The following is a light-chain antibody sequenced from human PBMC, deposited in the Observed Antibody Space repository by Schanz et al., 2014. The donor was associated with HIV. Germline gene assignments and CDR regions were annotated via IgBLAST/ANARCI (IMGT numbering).Light chain of an antibody. CDR1: ALNVGDNS. J-gene: IGLJ2*01. Sequence: QSVLTQPPSVSALPGQRVTISCSGGALNVGDNSVSWYQQFPGTAPKLLIFANYQRPSEIPDRFSGSKTGTSASLAISGLRSEDEADYYCAAWDDSLNGPVFGGGTKLTVL. CDR2: ANY. CDR3: AAWDDSLNGPV. V-gene: IGLV1-47*01.